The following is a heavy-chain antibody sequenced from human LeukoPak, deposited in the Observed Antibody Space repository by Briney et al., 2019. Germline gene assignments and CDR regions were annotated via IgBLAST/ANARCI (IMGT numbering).Heavy chain of an antibody. J-gene: IGHJ6*03. CDR3: ARVPLDIVVVPAAMVGQNYYYYYMDV. V-gene: IGHV4-59*01. CDR2: IYYSGST. D-gene: IGHD2-2*03. CDR1: GGSISSYC. Sequence: SETLSLTCTVSGGSISSYCWSWIRQPPGKGLEWIGYIYYSGSTNYNPSLKSRVTISVDTSKNQFSLKLSSVTAADTAVYYCARVPLDIVVVPAAMVGQNYYYYYMDVWGKGTTVTVSS.